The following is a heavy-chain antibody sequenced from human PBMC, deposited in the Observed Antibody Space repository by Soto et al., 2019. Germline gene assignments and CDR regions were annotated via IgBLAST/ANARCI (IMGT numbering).Heavy chain of an antibody. CDR3: ARVGGRDYGDLDY. D-gene: IGHD4-17*01. J-gene: IGHJ4*02. V-gene: IGHV4-30-2*01. Sequence: PSETLSLSCAVSGGSISSGGYSWSWIRQPPGKGLEWIGYIYHSGSTYYNPSLKSRVTISVDRSKNQFSLKLSSVTAADPAVYYCARVGGRDYGDLDYWGQGTLVTVS. CDR1: GGSISSGGYS. CDR2: IYHSGST.